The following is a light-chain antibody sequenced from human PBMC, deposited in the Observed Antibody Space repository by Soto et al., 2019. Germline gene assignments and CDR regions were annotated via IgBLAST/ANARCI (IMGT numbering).Light chain of an antibody. Sequence: EIVVTQSPATLSASPGERVTLTCRASQFVSTRLAWYQQRPGQVPRLLIYDAYTRALGISSRFSGSGSGTEFTITISSLQSEDFALYYCQEYFQWPPGMFGPGTKVDIK. CDR2: DAY. J-gene: IGKJ1*01. CDR3: QEYFQWPPGM. CDR1: QFVSTR. V-gene: IGKV3-15*01.